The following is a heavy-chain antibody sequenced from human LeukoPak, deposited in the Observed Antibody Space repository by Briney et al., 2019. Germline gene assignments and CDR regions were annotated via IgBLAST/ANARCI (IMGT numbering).Heavy chain of an antibody. D-gene: IGHD6-6*01. CDR1: GFRFTRYW. CDR2: IYPGDSDT. J-gene: IGHJ6*02. V-gene: IGHV5-51*01. CDR3: ARTSLYSTSSGYYYGMDV. Sequence: GESLEISFKGSGFRFTRYWIGWVRPGPGKGLEWMGIIYPGDSDTRYSPSFQGQLTISADKSISTAYLQWSSLKASDSAMYYCARTSLYSTSSGYYYGMDVWGQGTTVTVSS.